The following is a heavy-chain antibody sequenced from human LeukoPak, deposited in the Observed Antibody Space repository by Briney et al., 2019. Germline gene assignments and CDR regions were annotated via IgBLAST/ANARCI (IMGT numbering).Heavy chain of an antibody. D-gene: IGHD1-26*01. V-gene: IGHV3-30*04. Sequence: PGGSLRLSCAASGFTFSSYAMHWVRQAPGKGLEWVAVISYDGSNKYNADSVKGRFTISRDNAKNTLYLQMNSLKSEDSAAYYCARGPAANSGNYYAGDYWGQGTLVTVSS. CDR2: ISYDGSNK. CDR1: GFTFSSYA. J-gene: IGHJ4*02. CDR3: ARGPAANSGNYYAGDY.